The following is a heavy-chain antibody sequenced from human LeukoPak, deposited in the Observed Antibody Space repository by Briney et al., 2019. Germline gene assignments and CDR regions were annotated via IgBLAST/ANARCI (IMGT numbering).Heavy chain of an antibody. CDR2: ISAYNGNT. V-gene: IGHV1-18*01. CDR3: ARGIAVAGPFDL. J-gene: IGHJ2*01. CDR1: GGTSDSHA. D-gene: IGHD6-19*01. Sequence: GASVKASCKASGGTSDSHAISWVRQAPGQGLEWMGWISAYNGNTNYAQKLQGRVTMTTDTSTSTAYMELRSLRSDDTAVYYCARGIAVAGPFDLWGRGTLVTVSS.